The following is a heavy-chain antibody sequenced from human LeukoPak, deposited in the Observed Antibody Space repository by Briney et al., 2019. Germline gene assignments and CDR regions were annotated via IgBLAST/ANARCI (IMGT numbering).Heavy chain of an antibody. J-gene: IGHJ3*02. D-gene: IGHD3-10*01. CDR3: AKSNGYGLIDI. CDR1: GGSFSSSSW. Sequence: PSETLSLTCAVSGGSFSSSSWWSWVRQPPGKGLEWIGEIYHSGSTNYNPSLKSRVTIFVDKSKTQFSLKLSSVTAADTAVYYCAKSNGYGLIDIWGQGTMVTVSS. CDR2: IYHSGST. V-gene: IGHV4-4*02.